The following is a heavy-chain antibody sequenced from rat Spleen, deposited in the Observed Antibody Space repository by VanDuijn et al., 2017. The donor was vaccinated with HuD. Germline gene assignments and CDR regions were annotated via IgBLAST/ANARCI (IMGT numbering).Heavy chain of an antibody. D-gene: IGHD1-11*01. CDR2: ISPGGGHT. Sequence: EVQLVESGGGLVQPGRSLKLSCAASGFTFSNYGMAWVRQTPTKGLEWVASISPGGGHTYYRDSVTGRFTIASDNAKNTQYLQMDSLRSEDTATYYCASHNYGGYSGGNWFAYWGQGTLVTVSS. J-gene: IGHJ3*01. CDR1: GFTFSNYG. V-gene: IGHV5S14*01. CDR3: ASHNYGGYSGGNWFAY.